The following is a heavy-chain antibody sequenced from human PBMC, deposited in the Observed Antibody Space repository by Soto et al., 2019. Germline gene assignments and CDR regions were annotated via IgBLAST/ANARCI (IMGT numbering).Heavy chain of an antibody. CDR3: ASHPSKKPRRDGSWTAFDI. J-gene: IGHJ3*02. Sequence: PSETLSLTCAVYGGSFSGYYWTWIRQPPGKGLEWIGEINHSGSTNYNPSLKSRVTISVDTSKNQFSLKLTSVTAADTAVYYCASHPSKKPRRDGSWTAFDIWGQGTMVTVSS. CDR2: INHSGST. V-gene: IGHV4-34*01. D-gene: IGHD6-6*01. CDR1: GGSFSGYY.